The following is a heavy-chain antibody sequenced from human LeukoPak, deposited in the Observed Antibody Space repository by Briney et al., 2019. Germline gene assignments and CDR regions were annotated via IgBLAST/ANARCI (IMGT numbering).Heavy chain of an antibody. D-gene: IGHD1-26*01. CDR2: IRYDGDIK. CDR1: GFTFSSYG. V-gene: IGHV3-30*02. Sequence: PGGSLRLSCAASGFTFSSYGMHWVRQAPGKGLEWVAFIRYDGDIKYYADSVEGRFTISRDNSNNMLFLQMNSLRNEDTSVYYCARGLVGASTFFARHYFYMDVWGKGTTVTVSS. CDR3: ARGLVGASTFFARHYFYMDV. J-gene: IGHJ6*03.